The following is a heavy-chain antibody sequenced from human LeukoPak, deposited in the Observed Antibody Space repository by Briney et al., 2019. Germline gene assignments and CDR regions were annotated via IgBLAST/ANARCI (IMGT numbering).Heavy chain of an antibody. CDR1: GGSISSYY. D-gene: IGHD2-2*01. V-gene: IGHV4-4*09. CDR3: ARLSIVEVPAARYWFDP. CDR2: IYTSGST. Sequence: SETLSLTCTVSGGSISSYYWSWIRQPPGKGLEWIGYIYTSGSTNYNPSLKSRVTISVDTSKNQFSLKLSSVTAADTAVYYCARLSIVEVPAARYWFDPWGQGTLVTVSS. J-gene: IGHJ5*02.